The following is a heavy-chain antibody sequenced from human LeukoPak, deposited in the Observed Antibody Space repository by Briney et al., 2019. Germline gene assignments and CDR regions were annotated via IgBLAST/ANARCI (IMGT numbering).Heavy chain of an antibody. D-gene: IGHD1-26*01. CDR2: ISYDGSNK. V-gene: IGHV3-30-3*01. CDR1: GFTFSSYA. Sequence: GGSLRLSCAASGFTFSSYAMHWVRQAPGKGLEWVAVISYDGSNKYYADSVKGRFTISRDNSKNTLYLQMNSLRAEDTAVCYCARERFLGATSGMDVWGQGTTVTVSS. CDR3: ARERFLGATSGMDV. J-gene: IGHJ6*02.